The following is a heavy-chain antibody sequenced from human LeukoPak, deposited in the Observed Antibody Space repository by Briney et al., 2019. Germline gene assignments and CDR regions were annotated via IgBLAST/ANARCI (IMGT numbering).Heavy chain of an antibody. CDR3: ARVRGSYSVDY. J-gene: IGHJ4*02. D-gene: IGHD1-26*01. CDR2: ISNSGAAI. V-gene: IGHV3-11*04. CDR1: GFTFSDYF. Sequence: GGSLRLSCAASGFTFSDYFMSWFRQAPGKGLEWISYISNSGAAIYYADSVKGRFTISRDNAENSLYLQMNSLRAEDTAVYYCARVRGSYSVDYWGQGTLVTVSS.